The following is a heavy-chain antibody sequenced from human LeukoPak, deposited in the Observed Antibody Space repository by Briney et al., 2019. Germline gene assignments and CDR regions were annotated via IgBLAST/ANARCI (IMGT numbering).Heavy chain of an antibody. CDR2: ISYDGSNK. V-gene: IGHV3-30*04. J-gene: IGHJ4*02. CDR1: GFTFSSYA. Sequence: GGSLRLSCAASGFTFSSYAMHWVRQAPGKGLEWVAVISYDGSNKYYADSVKGRFTISRDNSKNTLYLQMNSLRAEDTAVYYCARDVGRTAMVSHYFDYWGLGTLVTVSS. D-gene: IGHD5-18*01. CDR3: ARDVGRTAMVSHYFDY.